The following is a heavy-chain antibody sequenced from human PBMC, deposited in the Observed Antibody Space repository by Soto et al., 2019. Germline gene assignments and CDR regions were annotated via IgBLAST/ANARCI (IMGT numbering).Heavy chain of an antibody. Sequence: SVKVSCKASGGTFSSYAISWVRQAPGQGLEWMGGIIPIFGTANYAQKFQGRVTITADKSTSTAYMELSSLRSEDTAVYYCARSIDYYGSGSYYPYYYYGMDVWGQGTTVTVSS. CDR3: ARSIDYYGSGSYYPYYYYGMDV. CDR1: GGTFSSYA. D-gene: IGHD3-10*01. CDR2: IIPIFGTA. V-gene: IGHV1-69*06. J-gene: IGHJ6*02.